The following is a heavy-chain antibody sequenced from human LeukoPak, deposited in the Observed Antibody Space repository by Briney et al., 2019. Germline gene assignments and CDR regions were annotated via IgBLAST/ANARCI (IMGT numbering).Heavy chain of an antibody. V-gene: IGHV3-23*01. J-gene: IGHJ2*01. CDR2: FSGRGGST. Sequence: GGSLRLSCAASGFTFSSYAMSWVRQAPGEGLEWVSGFSGRGGSTYYADSVRGRFTISRDNSKNTLYLQMNSLRAEDTAVYYCAKRIILGIAVGQYFDLWGRGTLVTVSS. CDR1: GFTFSSYA. D-gene: IGHD6-19*01. CDR3: AKRIILGIAVGQYFDL.